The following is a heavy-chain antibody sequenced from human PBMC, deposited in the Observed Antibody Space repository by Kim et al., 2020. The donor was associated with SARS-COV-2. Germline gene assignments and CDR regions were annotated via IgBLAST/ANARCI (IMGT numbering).Heavy chain of an antibody. CDR1: GGSISSGGYY. V-gene: IGHV4-31*03. CDR3: ARDPPLYYGSGEGEYGYYGMDV. J-gene: IGHJ6*02. Sequence: SETLSLTCTVSGGSISSGGYYWSWIRQHPGKGLEWIGYIYYSGSTYYNPSLKSRVTISVDTSKNQFSLKLSSVTAADTAVYYCARDPPLYYGSGEGEYGYYGMDVWGQGTTVTVSS. CDR2: IYYSGST. D-gene: IGHD3-10*01.